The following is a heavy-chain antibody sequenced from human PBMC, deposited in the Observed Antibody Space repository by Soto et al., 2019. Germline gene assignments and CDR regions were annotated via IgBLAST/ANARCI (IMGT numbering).Heavy chain of an antibody. V-gene: IGHV3-23*01. Sequence: GGSLRLSCAASGFTFSSYAMSWVRQAPGKGLEGVSAISGSGGSTYYADSVKGRFTISRDNSKNTLYLQMNSLRAEDTVVYYCAKQDYYDGSGYHDYWGQGTLVTVSS. CDR1: GFTFSSYA. D-gene: IGHD3-22*01. CDR2: ISGSGGST. J-gene: IGHJ4*02. CDR3: AKQDYYDGSGYHDY.